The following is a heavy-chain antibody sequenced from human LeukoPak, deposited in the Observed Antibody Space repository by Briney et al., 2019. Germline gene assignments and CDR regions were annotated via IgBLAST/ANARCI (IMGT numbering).Heavy chain of an antibody. CDR3: ARRSYDGSGYYYVDY. Sequence: SETLSLTCTVSGGSISSSGYYWGWIRQPPGKGLEWIGSISSGGSTHYIPSLKSRVTISVDTSKNQFSLKLNSVTAADTAVYYCARRSYDGSGYYYVDYWGQGTLVTVSS. J-gene: IGHJ4*02. V-gene: IGHV4-39*01. CDR1: GGSISSSGYY. CDR2: ISSGGST. D-gene: IGHD3-22*01.